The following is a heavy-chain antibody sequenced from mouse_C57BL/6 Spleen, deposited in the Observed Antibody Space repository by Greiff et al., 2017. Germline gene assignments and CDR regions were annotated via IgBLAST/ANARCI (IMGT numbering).Heavy chain of an antibody. CDR1: GFSLTSYG. Sequence: VMLVESGPGLVAPSQSLSITCTVSGFSLTSYGVHWVRQPPGKGLEWLVVIWRDGSTTYNSALKTRLSISKDKSKRQVFVKMNSLQTEDTAMYYCARGYDYDPFAYWGQGTLVTVSA. V-gene: IGHV2-6*03. J-gene: IGHJ3*01. CDR3: ARGYDYDPFAY. D-gene: IGHD2-4*01. CDR2: IWRDGST.